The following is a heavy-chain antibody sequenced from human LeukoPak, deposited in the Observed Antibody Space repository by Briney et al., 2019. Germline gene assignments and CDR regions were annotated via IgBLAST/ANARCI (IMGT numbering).Heavy chain of an antibody. Sequence: GGSLRLSCAASGFTFVDYAMHWVRQAPGGGLEWVSLISGDGGSTYYAVSVKGRFTISRDNARNSVPLQMNSLRAEDTAVYYCARQVSGYGSGSFYFDYWGQGMLVAVSS. J-gene: IGHJ4*02. D-gene: IGHD3-10*01. CDR2: ISGDGGST. CDR1: GFTFVDYA. CDR3: ARQVSGYGSGSFYFDY. V-gene: IGHV3-43*02.